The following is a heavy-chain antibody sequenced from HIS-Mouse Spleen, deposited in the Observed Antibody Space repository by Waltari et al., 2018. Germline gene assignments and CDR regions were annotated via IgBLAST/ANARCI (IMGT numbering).Heavy chain of an antibody. D-gene: IGHD6-13*01. CDR2: VYNSGRT. J-gene: IGHJ2*01. CDR1: GGSISSSSYY. V-gene: IGHV4-39*07. CDR3: AREIPYSSSWYDWYFDL. Sequence: QLQLQESGPGLVKPSETLSLTCTVSGGSISSSSYYWCWIRQPPGRGLGWVGSVYNSGRTYCNQSRKGGVTISGDTAKNQFSLKLSSVTAEDQAVYYCAREIPYSSSWYDWYFDLWGRGTLVTVSS.